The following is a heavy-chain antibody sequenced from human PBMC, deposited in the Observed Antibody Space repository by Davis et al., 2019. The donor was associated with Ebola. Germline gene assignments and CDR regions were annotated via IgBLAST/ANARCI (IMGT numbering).Heavy chain of an antibody. V-gene: IGHV3-11*01. D-gene: IGHD6-6*01. CDR2: ISSSGSTI. Sequence: GESLKISCAASGFTFSDYYMSWIRQAPGKGLEWVSYISSSGSTIYYADSVKGRFTISRDNAKNSLYLQMSSLRAEDTAVYYCASSYSSSLGWFDPWGQGTLVTVSS. CDR3: ASSYSSSLGWFDP. CDR1: GFTFSDYY. J-gene: IGHJ5*02.